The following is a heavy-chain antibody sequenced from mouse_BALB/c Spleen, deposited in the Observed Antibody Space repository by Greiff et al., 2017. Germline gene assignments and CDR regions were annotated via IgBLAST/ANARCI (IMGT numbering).Heavy chain of an antibody. CDR3: AKGPYYYGSSYPDY. Sequence: VQLQQSGAELMKPGASVKISCKATGYTFSSYWIEWVKQRPGHGLEWIGEILPGSGSTNYNEKFKGKATFTADTSSNTAYMQLSSLTSEDSAVYYCAKGPYYYGSSYPDYWGQGTTLTVSS. CDR2: ILPGSGST. D-gene: IGHD1-1*01. V-gene: IGHV1-9*01. CDR1: GYTFSSYW. J-gene: IGHJ2*01.